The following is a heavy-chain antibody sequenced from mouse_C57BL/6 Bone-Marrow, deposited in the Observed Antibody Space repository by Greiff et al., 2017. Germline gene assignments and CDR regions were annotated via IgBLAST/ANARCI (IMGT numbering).Heavy chain of an antibody. Sequence: QVQLQQPGAELVMPGASVKLSCKASGYTFTSYWMHWVKQTPGQGLEWIGEIDPSDSYTNYHQKFKGKSTLTVDKSSSTAYMQLSSLSSEDSAVYYCARSMGYGRALYYFDYWGQGTTLTVSS. V-gene: IGHV1-69*01. D-gene: IGHD1-1*01. J-gene: IGHJ2*01. CDR1: GYTFTSYW. CDR2: IDPSDSYT. CDR3: ARSMGYGRALYYFDY.